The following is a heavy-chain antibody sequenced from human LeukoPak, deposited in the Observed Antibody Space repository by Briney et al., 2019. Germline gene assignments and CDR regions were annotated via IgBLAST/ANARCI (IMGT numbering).Heavy chain of an antibody. CDR1: GGSISSGDYY. CDR2: IYYSGST. D-gene: IGHD4-17*01. Sequence: SQTLSLTCTVSGGSISSGDYYWRWIRQPPGKGLEWIVYIYYSGSTYYNPSLKSRVTIAVDTSKNQFSLKLSSVTAADTAVYYCARETPYGDYTYYFDYWGQGTLVTVSS. V-gene: IGHV4-30-4*01. J-gene: IGHJ4*02. CDR3: ARETPYGDYTYYFDY.